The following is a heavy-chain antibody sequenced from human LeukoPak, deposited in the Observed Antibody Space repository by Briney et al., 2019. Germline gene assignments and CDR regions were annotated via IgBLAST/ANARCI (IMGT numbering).Heavy chain of an antibody. D-gene: IGHD2-21*02. CDR1: GFTFSSYA. Sequence: GGSLRLSCAASGFTFSSYAVSWVRQAPGKGLEWVSAISGSGGSTYYADSVKGRFTISRDNSKNTLYLQMNSLRAEDTAVYYCAKDQDIVVVTAFKYWGQGTLVTVSS. V-gene: IGHV3-23*01. J-gene: IGHJ4*02. CDR2: ISGSGGST. CDR3: AKDQDIVVVTAFKY.